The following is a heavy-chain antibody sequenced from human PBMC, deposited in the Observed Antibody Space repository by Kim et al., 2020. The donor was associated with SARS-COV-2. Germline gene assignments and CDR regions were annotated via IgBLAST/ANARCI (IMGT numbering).Heavy chain of an antibody. CDR1: GFTVSSNY. CDR3: ARALSDGYKVFDY. Sequence: GGSLRLSCAASGFTVSSNYMSWVRQAPGKGLEWVSVIYSGGSTYYADSVKGRFTISRDNSKNTLYLQMNSLRAGDTAVYYCARALSDGYKVFDYWGQGTLVTVSS. CDR2: IYSGGST. V-gene: IGHV3-53*01. J-gene: IGHJ4*02. D-gene: IGHD5-12*01.